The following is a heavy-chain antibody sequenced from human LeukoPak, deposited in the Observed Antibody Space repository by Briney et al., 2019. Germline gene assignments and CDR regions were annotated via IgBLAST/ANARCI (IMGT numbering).Heavy chain of an antibody. CDR3: ARDLMIAVAGQALAPPLDP. CDR2: ISAYNGNT. V-gene: IGHV1-18*01. Sequence: GASVKVSCKASGYTFTSYGISWVRQAPGQGLEWMGWISAYNGNTNYAQKLQGRVTMTTDTSTSTAYMELRSLRSDDTAVYYCARDLMIAVAGQALAPPLDPWGQGTLVTVSS. D-gene: IGHD6-19*01. CDR1: GYTFTSYG. J-gene: IGHJ5*02.